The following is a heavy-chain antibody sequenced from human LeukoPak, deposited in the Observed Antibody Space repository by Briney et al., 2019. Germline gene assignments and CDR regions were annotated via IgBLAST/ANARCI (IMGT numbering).Heavy chain of an antibody. Sequence: SETPSLTCTVSGGSITSYYWSWIRQPPGKGLEWIGYIYYSGSTNYNPSLKSRVTISVDTSKNQFSLKLNSVTAADTAVYYCARTARFLGEFDSWGQGTLVTVSS. D-gene: IGHD3-10*01. V-gene: IGHV4-59*01. CDR1: GGSITSYY. CDR3: ARTARFLGEFDS. J-gene: IGHJ4*02. CDR2: IYYSGST.